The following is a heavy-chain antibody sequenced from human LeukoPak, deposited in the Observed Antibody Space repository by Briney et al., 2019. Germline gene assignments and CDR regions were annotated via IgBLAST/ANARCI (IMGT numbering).Heavy chain of an antibody. CDR2: ISAYNGNT. CDR1: GYTFTSYG. J-gene: IGHJ4*02. V-gene: IGHV1-18*01. CDR3: ARVGVNWNYVDGPDY. D-gene: IGHD1-7*01. Sequence: ASVKVSCKASGYTFTSYGISWVRQAPGQGLEWMGWISAYNGNTNYAQKLQGRVTMTTDTSTSTAYMELRSLRSDGTAVYYCARVGVNWNYVDGPDYWGQGTLVTVSS.